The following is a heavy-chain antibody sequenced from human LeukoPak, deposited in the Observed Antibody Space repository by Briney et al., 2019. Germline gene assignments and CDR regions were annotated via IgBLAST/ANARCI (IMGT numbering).Heavy chain of an antibody. Sequence: PGGSLSLSCAASEFTLSDYVTHWVRQPPGKGLEWVALMLYDGNKSYADSLKGRFTISRDSSKNTLYLQMNSLRAEDTALYYCAREWTYSSGWSAPGYWGQGTQVTVSS. J-gene: IGHJ4*02. D-gene: IGHD6-19*01. V-gene: IGHV3-30*04. CDR3: AREWTYSSGWSAPGY. CDR1: EFTLSDYV. CDR2: MLYDGNK.